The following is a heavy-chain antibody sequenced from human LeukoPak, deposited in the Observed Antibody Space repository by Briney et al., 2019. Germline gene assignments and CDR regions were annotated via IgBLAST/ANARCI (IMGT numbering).Heavy chain of an antibody. Sequence: GGSLRLSCAASGFTFSSNYMSWVRQAPGKGLDWVSVIYSGGSTYYADSVKGRFTIPRHNSKDTLYLQMNSLRAEDTAVYYCARGYSSSWYYFDYWGEGTLVTVSS. D-gene: IGHD6-13*01. CDR3: ARGYSSSWYYFDY. V-gene: IGHV3-53*04. CDR1: GFTFSSNY. J-gene: IGHJ4*02. CDR2: IYSGGST.